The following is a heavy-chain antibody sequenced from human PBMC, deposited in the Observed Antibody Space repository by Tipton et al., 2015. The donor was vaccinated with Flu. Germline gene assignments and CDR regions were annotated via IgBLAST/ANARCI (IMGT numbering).Heavy chain of an antibody. Sequence: TLSLTCTVSGASISSAAYYWSWIRQPAGKGLEWIGRIYTSGSTNYNPSLKSRVSISLDTSKTQFSLKLTSVTAADAAVYYCAGGPTVVTPVYAFDIWGQGTMVTVSS. J-gene: IGHJ3*02. D-gene: IGHD4-23*01. CDR1: GASISSAAYY. CDR3: AGGPTVVTPVYAFDI. V-gene: IGHV4-61*02. CDR2: IYTSGST.